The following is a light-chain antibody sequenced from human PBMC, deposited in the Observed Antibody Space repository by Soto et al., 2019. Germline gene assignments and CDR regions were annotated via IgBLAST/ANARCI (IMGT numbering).Light chain of an antibody. Sequence: EIVLTQSPGNLSLSPGQRVSLSCRASQSVSSTFLAWYQQKPGQAPRLLIYGAAYRATGIPDRFSGSGSGTDFPLTISRLEPEDFAVYYCQHYVSSPPYTFGQGTKLEIK. J-gene: IGKJ2*01. CDR3: QHYVSSPPYT. V-gene: IGKV3-20*01. CDR2: GAA. CDR1: QSVSSTF.